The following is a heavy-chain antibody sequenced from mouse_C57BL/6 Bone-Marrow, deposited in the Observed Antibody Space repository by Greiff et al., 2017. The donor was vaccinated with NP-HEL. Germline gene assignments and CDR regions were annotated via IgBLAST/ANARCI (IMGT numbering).Heavy chain of an antibody. J-gene: IGHJ4*01. D-gene: IGHD1-1*01. CDR1: GYTFTTYP. Sequence: QVQLQQSGAELEKPGASVKMSCKASGYTFTTYPIEWMKQNHGKSLEWIGNFHPYNDDTKYNEKFKGKATLTVEKSSSTVYLELSRLTSDDSAVYYCAISYYYGSSPYAMDYWGQGTSVTVSS. CDR3: AISYYYGSSPYAMDY. CDR2: FHPYNDDT. V-gene: IGHV1-47*01.